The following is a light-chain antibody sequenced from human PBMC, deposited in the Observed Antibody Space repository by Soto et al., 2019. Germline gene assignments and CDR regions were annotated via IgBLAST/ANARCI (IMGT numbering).Light chain of an antibody. V-gene: IGLV2-11*01. CDR3: CSYVGGYSYV. CDR2: DVS. J-gene: IGLJ1*01. Sequence: QSALTQPRSVSGSPGQSVTVSCIGTSSDVCDYNSVSWYQQHPGKAPKLMIYDVSKRPSGAPDRFSGSKSGNTASLTISGLQAEDEADYYCCSYVGGYSYVFGIGTKLTVL. CDR1: SSDVCDYNS.